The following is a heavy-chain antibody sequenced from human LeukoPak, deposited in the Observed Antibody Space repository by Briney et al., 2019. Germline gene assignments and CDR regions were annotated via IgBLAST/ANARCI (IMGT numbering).Heavy chain of an antibody. D-gene: IGHD3-10*01. CDR3: ARTRYYYNSRSYGAPYYFDY. CDR1: GGSISSYY. CDR2: IYHSGST. J-gene: IGHJ4*02. V-gene: IGHV4-59*08. Sequence: SETLSLTCTVSGGSISSYYWSWIRQPPGKGLEWIGSIYHSGSTYYNPSLKSRVTISVDTSKNQFSLKLSSVTAADTAVYYCARTRYYYNSRSYGAPYYFDYWGQGTLVTVSS.